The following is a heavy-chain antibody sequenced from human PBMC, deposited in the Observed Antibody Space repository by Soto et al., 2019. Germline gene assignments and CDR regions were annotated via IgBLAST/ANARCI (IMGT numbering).Heavy chain of an antibody. CDR1: GDSISSNGYY. Sequence: TLSLTCTVSGDSISSNGYYWILIRQHPGKGLEWIGYIYYSGSTYYNPSLKSRVTISLDTSKKQFSLKLSSVTAADTAVYYCASEPRWCNPYYGMLDSGQGPTVTV. V-gene: IGHV4-31*02. CDR3: ASEPRWCNPYYGMLD. J-gene: IGHJ6*02. D-gene: IGHD2-21*01. CDR2: IYYSGST.